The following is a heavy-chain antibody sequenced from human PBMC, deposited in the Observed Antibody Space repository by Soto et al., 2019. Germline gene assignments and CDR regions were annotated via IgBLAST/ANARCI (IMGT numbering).Heavy chain of an antibody. D-gene: IGHD1-7*01. Sequence: QVQLVASGGGVVQPGRSLRLSCAASGFTFSSYGMHWVRQAPGKGLEWVAVISYDGSNKYYADSVKGRFTISRDNSKNTLYLQMNSLRAEDTAVYYCAKDAGITGTQGDFDYWGQGTLVTVSS. CDR3: AKDAGITGTQGDFDY. V-gene: IGHV3-30*18. CDR2: ISYDGSNK. J-gene: IGHJ4*02. CDR1: GFTFSSYG.